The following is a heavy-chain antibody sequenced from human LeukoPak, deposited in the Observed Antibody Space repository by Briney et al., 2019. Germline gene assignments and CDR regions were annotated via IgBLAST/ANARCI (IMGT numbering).Heavy chain of an antibody. Sequence: GGSLRLPRAASGFTFSSYAISWVRQAPGKGLEWVSAISGSGGSTYYADSVKGRFTISRDNSKNTLYLQMNSLRAEDTAVYYCAKEGDYGDYFDYWGQGTLVTVSS. D-gene: IGHD4-17*01. V-gene: IGHV3-23*01. CDR1: GFTFSSYA. CDR3: AKEGDYGDYFDY. J-gene: IGHJ4*02. CDR2: ISGSGGST.